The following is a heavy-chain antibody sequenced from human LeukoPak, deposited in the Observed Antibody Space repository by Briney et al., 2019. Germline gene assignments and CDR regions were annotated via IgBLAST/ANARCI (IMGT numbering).Heavy chain of an antibody. Sequence: PSETLSRTCAVYGGSFSGYYWSWIRQPPGKGLEWIGEINHSGSTNYNPSLKSRVTISVDTSKNQFSLKLSSVTAADTAVYYCARRRSSGYPNYYYYYMDVWGKGTTVTVSS. CDR3: ARRRSSGYPNYYYYYMDV. J-gene: IGHJ6*03. V-gene: IGHV4-34*01. CDR2: INHSGST. CDR1: GGSFSGYY. D-gene: IGHD3-22*01.